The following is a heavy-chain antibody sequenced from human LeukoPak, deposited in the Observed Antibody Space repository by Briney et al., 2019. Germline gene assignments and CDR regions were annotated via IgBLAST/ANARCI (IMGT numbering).Heavy chain of an antibody. Sequence: GGSLRLSCAASGFTFSSYWMSLVRQAAGKGLEWVANIKQDGSEKYYVDSVKGRFTISRDNAKNSLYLQMNSLRAEDTAVYYCAREAVVAATLDYWGQGTLVTVSS. CDR2: IKQDGSEK. CDR3: AREAVVAATLDY. D-gene: IGHD2-15*01. J-gene: IGHJ4*02. V-gene: IGHV3-7*01. CDR1: GFTFSSYW.